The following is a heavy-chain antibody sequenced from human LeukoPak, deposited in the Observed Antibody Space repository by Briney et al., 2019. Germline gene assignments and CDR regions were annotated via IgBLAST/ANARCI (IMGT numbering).Heavy chain of an antibody. D-gene: IGHD5-18*01. Sequence: GGSLRLSCEASTFTFTPGWTSCVRQAPGKGLEWVAMIKRDGGEKHYVDCVKGRFTISRDNAKKSLYLQMDSLRDEDTAVYYCASLDTAHPSGVYWGQGTLVTVSS. V-gene: IGHV3-7*01. J-gene: IGHJ4*02. CDR1: TFTFTPGW. CDR2: IKRDGGEK. CDR3: ASLDTAHPSGVY.